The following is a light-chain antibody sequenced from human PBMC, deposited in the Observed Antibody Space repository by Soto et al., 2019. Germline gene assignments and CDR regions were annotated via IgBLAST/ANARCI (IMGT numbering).Light chain of an antibody. CDR3: LQDYDYPRT. J-gene: IGKJ1*01. V-gene: IGKV1-6*01. CDR1: QGTRND. CDR2: IAS. Sequence: AIQMPQSPSSLSSSVGDSVTITCRARQGTRNDLAWYQQKPGKAPTLLIYIASSFHSGVPSRFSGSGSGTDISLTISSLQPEDSATYYCLQDYDYPRTFSQGTKVEIK.